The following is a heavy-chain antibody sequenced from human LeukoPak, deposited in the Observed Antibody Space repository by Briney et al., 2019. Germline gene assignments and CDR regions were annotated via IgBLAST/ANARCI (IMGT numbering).Heavy chain of an antibody. CDR2: IYPGESAT. Sequence: GGALQISFEGSGYGFTTFWIGWVRPMPGKGLEWMGIIYPGESATRYSPSFQGQVTISVDKCSSTSYLQWSSLKSSHTAMYYCARTDYGNNSDYFDYWGQGTLVTVSS. CDR1: GYGFTTFW. V-gene: IGHV5-51*01. D-gene: IGHD4-23*01. J-gene: IGHJ4*02. CDR3: ARTDYGNNSDYFDY.